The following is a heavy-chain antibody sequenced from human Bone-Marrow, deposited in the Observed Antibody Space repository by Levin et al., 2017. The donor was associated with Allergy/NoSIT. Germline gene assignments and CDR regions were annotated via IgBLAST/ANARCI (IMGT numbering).Heavy chain of an antibody. D-gene: IGHD1-14*01. J-gene: IGHJ6*02. CDR2: IITILGIA. CDR3: ARASRTTRMDV. CDR1: GDTFSSSDT. Sequence: GASVKVSCKASGDTFSSSDTISWVRQAPGQGLEWMGRIITILGIANYAQKFQGRVTITADKSTSTAYMELGSLRSEDTAVYYCARASRTTRMDVWGQGTTVTISS. V-gene: IGHV1-69*02.